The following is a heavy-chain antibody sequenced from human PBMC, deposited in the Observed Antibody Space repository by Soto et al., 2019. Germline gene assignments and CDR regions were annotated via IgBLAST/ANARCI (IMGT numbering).Heavy chain of an antibody. CDR2: IWYDGSNK. V-gene: IGHV3-33*01. J-gene: IGHJ4*02. Sequence: QVQLVESGGGVVQPGRSLRLSCAASGFTFSSYGMHWVRQAPGKGLEWVAVIWYDGSNKYYADSVKGRFTISRDNSKNTLYRQMNSLRAEDTAVYYCARGGGGYDLGFDYWGQGTLVTVSS. D-gene: IGHD5-12*01. CDR1: GFTFSSYG. CDR3: ARGGGGYDLGFDY.